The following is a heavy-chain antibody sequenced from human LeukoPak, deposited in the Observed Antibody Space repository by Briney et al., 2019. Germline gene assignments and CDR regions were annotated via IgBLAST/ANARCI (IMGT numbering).Heavy chain of an antibody. V-gene: IGHV3-7*01. CDR3: ARRGTIAVPVFWFDP. J-gene: IGHJ5*02. CDR1: GFTFSSRDW. Sequence: GGSLRLSCVASGFTFSSRDWMTWVRQAPGKGLEWVANIKQDGSEKYYLDSLEGRFTISRDNAKNSVYLQINRLRAEDTAVYYCARRGTIAVPVFWFDPWGQGTLVIVSS. CDR2: IKQDGSEK. D-gene: IGHD6-19*01.